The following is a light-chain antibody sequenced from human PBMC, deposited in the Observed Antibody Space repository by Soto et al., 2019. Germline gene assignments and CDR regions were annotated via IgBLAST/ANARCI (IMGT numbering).Light chain of an antibody. V-gene: IGKV3-20*01. J-gene: IGKJ2*01. Sequence: EIVVTQSPDTLSLSPGEGAALSCRASQSVSSNYLAWYQHRPGQAPRLLIYAASNRAAGIPDRFTGSGSGTDFTLTISRLEPEDFAVYYCQQYGSSPATFGQGTKLEIK. CDR1: QSVSSNY. CDR3: QQYGSSPAT. CDR2: AAS.